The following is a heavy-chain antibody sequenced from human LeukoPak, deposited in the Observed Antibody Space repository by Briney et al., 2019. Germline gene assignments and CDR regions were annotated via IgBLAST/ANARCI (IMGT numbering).Heavy chain of an antibody. CDR2: ISGSGGST. CDR1: GFTFSSYA. V-gene: IGHV3-23*01. J-gene: IGHJ3*02. CDR3: ARVDTAAITAFDI. D-gene: IGHD5-18*01. Sequence: GGSLRLSCAASGFTFSSYAMSWVRQAPGKGLEWVSAISGSGGSTYYADSVKGRFTISRDNSKNTLYLQMNSLRAEDTAVYYCARVDTAAITAFDIWGQGTMVTVSS.